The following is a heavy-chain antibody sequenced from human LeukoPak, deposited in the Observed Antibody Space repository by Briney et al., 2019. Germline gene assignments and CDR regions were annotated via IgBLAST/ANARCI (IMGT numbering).Heavy chain of an antibody. Sequence: SQTLSLTCTVSGGSISSGGYYWSWLRQHPGKGLEWIGYIYYSGSTYYNPSLKSRVTISVDTSKNQFSLKLSSVTAADTAVYYCASSNYYYYMDVWGKGTTVTVSS. CDR3: ASSNYYYYMDV. CDR2: IYYSGST. J-gene: IGHJ6*03. CDR1: GGSISSGGYY. V-gene: IGHV4-31*03. D-gene: IGHD2-2*01.